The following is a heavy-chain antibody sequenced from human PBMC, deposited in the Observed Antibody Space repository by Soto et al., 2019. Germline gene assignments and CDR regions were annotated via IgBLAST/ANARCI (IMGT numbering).Heavy chain of an antibody. J-gene: IGHJ4*01. CDR3: AKDLLGYYDTSGLFAY. Sequence: GGSLRLSCAASGFTFSSYSMNWVRQAPGKGLEWVSSTSGSSSYIYYADSVKGRFTISRDNAKNSLYLQMSSLGAEDTAVYYCAKDLLGYYDTSGLFAYSGHGTLVTVSS. D-gene: IGHD3-22*01. V-gene: IGHV3-21*01. CDR1: GFTFSSYS. CDR2: TSGSSSYI.